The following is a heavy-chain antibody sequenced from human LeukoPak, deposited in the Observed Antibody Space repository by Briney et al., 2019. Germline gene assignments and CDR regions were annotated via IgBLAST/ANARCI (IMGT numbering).Heavy chain of an antibody. V-gene: IGHV3-53*01. CDR1: GFTLSDYH. CDR2: IYSGGST. J-gene: IGHJ4*02. CDR3: AKGRYGSGRYYFDY. D-gene: IGHD3-10*01. Sequence: GGCLRLSCAASGFTLSDYHMSWVRQAPGKGLEWVSVIYSGGSTYYADSVKGRFTISRDNSKNALYLQMNSLRAEDTAVYYCAKGRYGSGRYYFDYWGQGTLVTVSS.